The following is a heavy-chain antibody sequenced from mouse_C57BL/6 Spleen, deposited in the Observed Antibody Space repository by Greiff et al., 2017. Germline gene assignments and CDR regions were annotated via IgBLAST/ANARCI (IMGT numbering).Heavy chain of an antibody. V-gene: IGHV3-6*01. CDR3: ARGDDYGSSYRWYFDV. CDR2: ISYDGSN. Sequence: VQLKESGPGLVKPSQSLSLTCSVTGYSITSGYYWNWIRQFPGNKLEWMGYISYDGSNNYNPSLKNRISITRDTSKNQFFLKLNSVTTEDTATYYCARGDDYGSSYRWYFDVWGTGTTVTVSS. CDR1: GYSITSGYY. D-gene: IGHD1-1*01. J-gene: IGHJ1*03.